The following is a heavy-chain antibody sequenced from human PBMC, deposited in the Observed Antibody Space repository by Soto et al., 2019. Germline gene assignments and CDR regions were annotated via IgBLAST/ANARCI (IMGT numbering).Heavy chain of an antibody. J-gene: IGHJ3*02. CDR3: ASHLVYDFAVDIDI. CDR2: IYYSGST. CDR1: GGSISSSSYY. D-gene: IGHD3-3*01. V-gene: IGHV4-39*01. Sequence: SETLSLTCTVSGGSISSSSYYWGWIRQPPGKGLEWIGSIYYSGSTYYNPSLKSRVTISVDTSKNQFSLKLSSVTAADTAVYYCASHLVYDFAVDIDIWGQGTMVTVSS.